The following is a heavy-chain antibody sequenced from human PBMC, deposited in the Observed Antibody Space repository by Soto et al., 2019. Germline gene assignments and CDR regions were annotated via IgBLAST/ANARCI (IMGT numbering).Heavy chain of an antibody. Sequence: GGSLRLSCTASGFTFGDYAMSWFRQAPGKGLEWVGFIRSKAYGGTTEYAASVKGRFTISRDDSKSIAYLQMNSLKTEDTAVYYCTRAEYSGYDFGNDAFDIWGQGTMVTVSS. J-gene: IGHJ3*02. CDR2: IRSKAYGGTT. V-gene: IGHV3-49*03. D-gene: IGHD5-12*01. CDR3: TRAEYSGYDFGNDAFDI. CDR1: GFTFGDYA.